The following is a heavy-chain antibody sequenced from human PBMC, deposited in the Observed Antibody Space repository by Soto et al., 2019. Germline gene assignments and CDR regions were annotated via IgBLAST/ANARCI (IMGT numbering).Heavy chain of an antibody. J-gene: IGHJ4*02. D-gene: IGHD1-1*01. CDR1: GYTFTGYY. CDR2: INPNSGGT. V-gene: IGHV1-2*02. Sequence: ASVKVSCKASGYTFTGYYMHWVRQAPGQGLEWMGWINPNSGGTNYAQKFQGRVTMTRDTSISTAYMELSRLRSDDTAVYYCARGNNWNDVSRGSDYWGQGTLVTGFS. CDR3: ARGNNWNDVSRGSDY.